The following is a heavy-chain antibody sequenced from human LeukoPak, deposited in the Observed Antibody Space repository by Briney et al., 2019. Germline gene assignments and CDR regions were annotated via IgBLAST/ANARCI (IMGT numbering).Heavy chain of an antibody. CDR3: SKGGHVDY. V-gene: IGHV3-7*01. Sequence: GGSLRLSCAASGFPFSTYWMTWVRQTPEKGLEWVANMKADGTEKHYLNSVEGRFTISRDNAQNSLYLQMNSLSAEDTGVYYCSKGGHVDYCGPGTLATVSS. CDR2: MKADGTEK. D-gene: IGHD1-26*01. J-gene: IGHJ4*02. CDR1: GFPFSTYW.